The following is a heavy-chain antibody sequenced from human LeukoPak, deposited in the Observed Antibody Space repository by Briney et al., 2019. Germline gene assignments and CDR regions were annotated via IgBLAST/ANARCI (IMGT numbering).Heavy chain of an antibody. V-gene: IGHV3-48*04. D-gene: IGHD3-22*01. CDR2: ISSSSGTM. J-gene: IGHJ4*02. Sequence: GESLRLSCAASGFTFSDYSMNWVRQAPGKGLEWISYISSSSGTMYYADSVKGRFTISRDNAKNSLSLQMNSLRAEDTAVYYCARGGGGNSGYYYNYWGQGTLVTVSS. CDR1: GFTFSDYS. CDR3: ARGGGGNSGYYYNY.